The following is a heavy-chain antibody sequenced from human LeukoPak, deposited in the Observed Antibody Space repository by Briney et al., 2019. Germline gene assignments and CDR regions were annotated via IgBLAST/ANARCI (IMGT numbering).Heavy chain of an antibody. D-gene: IGHD1-26*01. J-gene: IGHJ4*02. CDR2: IWYDGSYT. CDR3: AKPTSGDGSFLIDY. CDR1: GFTFSSYG. Sequence: GGSLRLSCAASGFTFSSYGMHWVRQAPGKGLEWVAVIWYDGSYTYYAESVKGLFTISRDNSRNTLYLQMSSLRAEDTAVYYCAKPTSGDGSFLIDYWGQGTLVTVSS. V-gene: IGHV3-33*06.